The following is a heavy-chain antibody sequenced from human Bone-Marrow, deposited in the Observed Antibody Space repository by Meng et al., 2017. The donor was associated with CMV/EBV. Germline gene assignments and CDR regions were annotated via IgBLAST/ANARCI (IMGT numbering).Heavy chain of an antibody. J-gene: IGHJ6*02. CDR1: GGSVSSGSYY. CDR3: ARDRCRKWLLLPHLTRYGMDV. CDR2: IYYSGST. Sequence: SETLSLTCTVSGGSVSSGSYYWSWIRQPPGKGLEWIGYIYYSGSTNYNPSLKSRVTISVDTSKNQFSLKLSSVPAAHTAVYYCARDRCRKWLLLPHLTRYGMDVWGQGTTVTGSS. V-gene: IGHV4-61*01. D-gene: IGHD3-22*01.